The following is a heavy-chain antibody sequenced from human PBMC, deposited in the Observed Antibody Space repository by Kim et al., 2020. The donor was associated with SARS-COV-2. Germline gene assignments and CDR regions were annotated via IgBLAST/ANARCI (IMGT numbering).Heavy chain of an antibody. Sequence: ASVKVSCKASGYTFTSYGISWVRQAPGQGLEWMGWISAYNGNTNYAQKLQGRVTMTTDTSTSTAYMELRSLRSDDTAVYYCARDRPWGYCSGGSCLSCDYWGQGTLVTVSS. CDR1: GYTFTSYG. CDR2: ISAYNGNT. J-gene: IGHJ4*02. D-gene: IGHD2-15*01. CDR3: ARDRPWGYCSGGSCLSCDY. V-gene: IGHV1-18*01.